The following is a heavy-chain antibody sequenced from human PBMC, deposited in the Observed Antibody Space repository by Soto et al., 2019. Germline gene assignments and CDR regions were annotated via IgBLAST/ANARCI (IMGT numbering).Heavy chain of an antibody. CDR1: GGSISSGGYY. Sequence: QVQLQESGPGLVKPSQTLSLTCTVSGGSISSGGYYWSWIRQHPGKGLEWIGYIYYSGSTYYNPALKRRVXXSXDXXKNQFALKLSSVTAADTAVYYCARVLGYYYYGMDVWGQGTTVTVSS. CDR2: IYYSGST. V-gene: IGHV4-31*03. J-gene: IGHJ6*02. CDR3: ARVLGYYYYGMDV. D-gene: IGHD7-27*01.